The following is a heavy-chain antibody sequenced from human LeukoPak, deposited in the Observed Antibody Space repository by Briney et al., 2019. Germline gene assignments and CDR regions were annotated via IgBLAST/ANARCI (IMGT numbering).Heavy chain of an antibody. V-gene: IGHV4-59*12. CDR2: IYYSGST. CDR3: ARGGTAMARNNWFDP. Sequence: SETLSLTCTVSGGSISSYYWSWIRQPPGKGLEWIGYIYYSGSTNYNPSLKSRVTISVDTSKNQFSLKLSSVTAADTAVYYCARGGTAMARNNWFDPWGQGTLVTVSS. D-gene: IGHD5-18*01. J-gene: IGHJ5*02. CDR1: GGSISSYY.